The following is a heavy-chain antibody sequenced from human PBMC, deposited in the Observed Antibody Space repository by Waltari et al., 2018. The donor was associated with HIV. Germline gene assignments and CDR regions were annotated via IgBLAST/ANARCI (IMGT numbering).Heavy chain of an antibody. CDR1: GDSISSSHYY. J-gene: IGHJ5*02. Sequence: QLQLQESGPGLVKPSETLSLTCSVSGDSISSSHYYWGWIRQPPGKGLEWIGSIYYSGSTYDNPSLKSRVTISVDTSKNQFSLKLSSVTAADTAIYYCARHEPRNTWFDPWGQGTLVTVSS. CDR2: IYYSGST. CDR3: ARHEPRNTWFDP. V-gene: IGHV4-39*01.